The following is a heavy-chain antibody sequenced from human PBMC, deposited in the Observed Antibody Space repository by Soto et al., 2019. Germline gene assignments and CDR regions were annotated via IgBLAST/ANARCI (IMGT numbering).Heavy chain of an antibody. CDR3: TSAGQYCTSTTCKAY. CDR2: IKSKNDGGTT. D-gene: IGHD2-2*01. J-gene: IGHJ4*02. Sequence: GGSLRLSCAASGFGFTKSWMNWGRQAPGKGLEWVGRIKSKNDGGTTDYAAPVQGRFTIPRDDSKTTIYLQMNSLKTEDTAVYYCTSAGQYCTSTTCKAYWGQGTPVTV. V-gene: IGHV3-15*07. CDR1: GFGFTKSW.